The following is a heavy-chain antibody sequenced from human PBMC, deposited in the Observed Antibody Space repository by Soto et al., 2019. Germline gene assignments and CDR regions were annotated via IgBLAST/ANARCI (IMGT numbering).Heavy chain of an antibody. V-gene: IGHV5-51*01. CDR3: ARARGDYYYSSGMDV. D-gene: IGHD7-27*01. CDR2: IYPGDSDT. CDR1: GYSFTSYW. Sequence: ESLKISCKGSGYSFTSYWIGWVRQMPGKGLEWMGIIYPGDSDTRYSPSFQGQVTISADKSISTAYLQWSGLKASDTAMYYCARARGDYYYSSGMDVWGQGTTVTVSS. J-gene: IGHJ6*02.